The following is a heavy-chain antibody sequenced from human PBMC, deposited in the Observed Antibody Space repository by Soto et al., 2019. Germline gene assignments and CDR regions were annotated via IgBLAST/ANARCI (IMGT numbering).Heavy chain of an antibody. D-gene: IGHD6-13*01. V-gene: IGHV1-3*01. CDR2: INANNGNP. CDR3: VVSRGWWDFHS. CDR1: GYTFTTYD. J-gene: IGHJ4*02. Sequence: QVLLVQSGAEVKKPGASVQISCKASGYTFTTYDMHWVRQAPGQRLEWMGSINANNGNPKYSQRFQGRATFTSDTAATTGYMYLSSLISEDTAVYYCVVSRGWWDFHSWGQGTLVTVSS.